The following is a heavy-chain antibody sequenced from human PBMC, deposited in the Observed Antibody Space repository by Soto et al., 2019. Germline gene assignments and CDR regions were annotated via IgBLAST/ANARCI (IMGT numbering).Heavy chain of an antibody. CDR3: ANGPKRSQGGQHDKTNSFFHH. CDR2: INHSGST. CDR1: GGSFSGYY. Sequence: SETLSLTCALYGGSFSGYYWSWIRQPPGKELEWIGEINHSGSTNYNPSLKSRGTISLDTSKNQFSLKLSSVTAAYTAVYYCANGPKRSQGGQHDKTNSFFHHWGQGTLVTVSS. J-gene: IGHJ1*01. V-gene: IGHV4-34*01. D-gene: IGHD6-13*01.